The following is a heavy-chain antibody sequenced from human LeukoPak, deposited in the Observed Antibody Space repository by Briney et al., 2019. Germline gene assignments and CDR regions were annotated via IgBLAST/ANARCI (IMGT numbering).Heavy chain of an antibody. J-gene: IGHJ5*02. V-gene: IGHV1-46*01. Sequence: ASVKVSCKASGYTFPSFYLHWVRQAPGQGLEWMGLINPSGGSTGYAQKFHDRVTMTRDTSTSTVYMEVSSLRSEDTAVYYCARGDRAAAGIVGDNWFDPWGQGTLVTVSS. CDR1: GYTFPSFY. CDR2: INPSGGST. CDR3: ARGDRAAAGIVGDNWFDP. D-gene: IGHD6-13*01.